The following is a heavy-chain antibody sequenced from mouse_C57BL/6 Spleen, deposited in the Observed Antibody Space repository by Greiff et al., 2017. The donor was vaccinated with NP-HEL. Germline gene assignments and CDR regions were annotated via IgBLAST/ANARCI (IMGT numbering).Heavy chain of an antibody. J-gene: IGHJ4*01. V-gene: IGHV2-2*01. CDR3: ARNLVVADYAMDY. CDR1: GFSLTSYG. CDR2: IWSCGST. D-gene: IGHD1-1*01. Sequence: QVQLQQSGPGLVQPSQSLSITCTVSGFSLTSYGVHWVRQSPGKGLEWLGVIWSCGSTDYNAAFISRLSISKDNSKSQVFFKMNSLQAYDTAIYYCARNLVVADYAMDYWGQGTSVTVSS.